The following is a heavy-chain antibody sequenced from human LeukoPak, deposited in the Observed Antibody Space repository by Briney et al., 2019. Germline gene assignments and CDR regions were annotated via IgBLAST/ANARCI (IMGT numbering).Heavy chain of an antibody. CDR2: INYTGRT. CDR1: GGSISSHY. D-gene: IGHD6-19*01. Sequence: SETLSLTCAVSGGSISSHYWSWLRQPPGEGLEWIAYINYTGRTNYNPSLKGRVTISVDTSNSQFSLNLNSVTAADTAVYYCARGAGWYDYWGQGTLVTVSS. V-gene: IGHV4-59*11. CDR3: ARGAGWYDY. J-gene: IGHJ4*02.